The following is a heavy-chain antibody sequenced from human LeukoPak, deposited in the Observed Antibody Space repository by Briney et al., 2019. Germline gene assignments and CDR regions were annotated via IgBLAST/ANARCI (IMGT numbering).Heavy chain of an antibody. CDR1: GGSISSGSYY. CDR3: ARENPLPISAYDY. Sequence: SETLSLTCTVSGGSISSGSYYWSWIRQPAGKGLEWIGRIYTSGSTNYNPSLKSRVTISVDTSKNQFSLKLSSVTAADTAVYYCARENPLPISAYDYWGQGTLVTVSS. D-gene: IGHD1-26*01. J-gene: IGHJ4*02. V-gene: IGHV4-61*02. CDR2: IYTSGST.